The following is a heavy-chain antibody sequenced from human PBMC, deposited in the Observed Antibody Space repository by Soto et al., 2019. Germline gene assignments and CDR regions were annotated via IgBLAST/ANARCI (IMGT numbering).Heavy chain of an antibody. Sequence: PSETLSLTCTVSGGSISTYYWSWIRQPPGKSLEWIGYVHYTGNTNYNPSLRSRVIISLETSKNQFSLRLSSVTAADTAVYYCARAGFSGSYYDIDFWGQGILVTVS. CDR3: ARAGFSGSYYDIDF. CDR2: VHYTGNT. D-gene: IGHD1-26*01. V-gene: IGHV4-59*01. J-gene: IGHJ4*02. CDR1: GGSISTYY.